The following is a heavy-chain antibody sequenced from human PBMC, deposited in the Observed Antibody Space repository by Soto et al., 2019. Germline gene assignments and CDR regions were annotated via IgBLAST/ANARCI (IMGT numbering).Heavy chain of an antibody. Sequence: QVQLVQSGAEVKKPGASVKVSCKASGYTFTGYYMHWVRQAPGQGLELMGWINPNSGGTNYAQKFQGWVTMTRDTSISTAYMELSRLRSDDTAVYYCARGKKLRGIYYYYYMDVWGKGTTVTVSS. CDR1: GYTFTGYY. J-gene: IGHJ6*03. CDR3: ARGKKLRGIYYYYYMDV. CDR2: INPNSGGT. V-gene: IGHV1-2*04. D-gene: IGHD6-13*01.